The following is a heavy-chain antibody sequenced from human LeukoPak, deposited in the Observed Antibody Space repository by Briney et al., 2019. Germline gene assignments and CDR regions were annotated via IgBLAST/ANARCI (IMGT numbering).Heavy chain of an antibody. D-gene: IGHD5-24*01. V-gene: IGHV1-3*04. CDR2: ITTVNGNT. CDR1: GGTFSSYA. CDR3: AKVDGNNNFDY. J-gene: IGHJ4*02. Sequence: GASVKVSCKASGGTFSSYAIHWVRQAPGQRLEWMGWITTVNGNTKYSQTFQDRVIITRDTSASTAFMELSGLRSGDTAVYYCAKVDGNNNFDYWGQGTLVTVSS.